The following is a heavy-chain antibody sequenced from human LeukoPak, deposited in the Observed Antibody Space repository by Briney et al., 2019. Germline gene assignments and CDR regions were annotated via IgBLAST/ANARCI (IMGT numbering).Heavy chain of an antibody. CDR1: GFTFSSYS. CDR2: ISGSSSYI. CDR3: ARINYYYDSSGYPDY. D-gene: IGHD3-22*01. J-gene: IGHJ4*02. V-gene: IGHV3-21*01. Sequence: GGSLRLSCAASGFTFSSYSMNWVRQVPGKGLEWVSSISGSSSYIYYADSVKGRFTISRDNAKNSLYLQMNSLRAEDTAVYYCARINYYYDSSGYPDYWGQGTLVTVSS.